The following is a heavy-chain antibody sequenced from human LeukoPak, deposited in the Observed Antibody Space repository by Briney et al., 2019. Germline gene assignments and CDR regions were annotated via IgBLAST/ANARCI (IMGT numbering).Heavy chain of an antibody. CDR3: ARVPRLTGTNDRNWFDP. CDR1: GFTFSSYW. Sequence: GGSLRLSCAASGFTFSSYWMSWVRQAPGKGLEWVANIKQDGSEKYYVDSVKGRFTISRDNAKNSLYLQMNSLRAEDTAVYYCARVPRLTGTNDRNWFDPWGQGTLVTVSS. V-gene: IGHV3-7*01. D-gene: IGHD1-14*01. J-gene: IGHJ5*02. CDR2: IKQDGSEK.